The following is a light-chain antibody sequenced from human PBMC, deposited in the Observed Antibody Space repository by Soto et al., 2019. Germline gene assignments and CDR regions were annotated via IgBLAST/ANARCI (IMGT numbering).Light chain of an antibody. V-gene: IGLV1-51*01. Sequence: QSVLTQPPSVSAAPGQKVTISCSGSSSNLGNNYVFWYQQLPGTAPKLLIYDNNKRPSGIPDRFSGSKSGTSATLGITGLQTGDEADYYCGTWYNSLSAGVVFGGGTQLTVL. CDR3: GTWYNSLSAGVV. CDR2: DNN. J-gene: IGLJ7*01. CDR1: SSNLGNNY.